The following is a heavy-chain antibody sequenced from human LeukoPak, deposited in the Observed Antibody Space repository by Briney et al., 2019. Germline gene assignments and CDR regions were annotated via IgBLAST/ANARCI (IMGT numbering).Heavy chain of an antibody. CDR3: ARDSPTTVADYYYYGMDV. V-gene: IGHV1-69*04. CDR2: IIPILGIA. Sequence: SVKVSCKASGGTFSSYAISWVRQAPGQGLEWMGRIIPILGIANYAQKFQGRVTITADKSTSTAYMELSSLRSEDTAVYYCARDSPTTVADYYYYGMDVWGQGTTVTVSS. CDR1: GGTFSSYA. J-gene: IGHJ6*02. D-gene: IGHD4-23*01.